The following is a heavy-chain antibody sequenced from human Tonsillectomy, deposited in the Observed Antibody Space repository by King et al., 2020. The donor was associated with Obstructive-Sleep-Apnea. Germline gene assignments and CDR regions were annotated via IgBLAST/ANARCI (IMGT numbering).Heavy chain of an antibody. CDR3: ASLESGGTYTSIWFR. Sequence: VQLVESEGGLVKPGGSLRLSCIASGFTFSDHNMNWVRQAPGKGLEWVSSISSNGIYRYYADSVKGRFTISRDNARNSLYLQMNSLRAEDTAVYYCASLESGGTYTSIWFRWGQGTLVTVSS. V-gene: IGHV3-21*01. J-gene: IGHJ4*02. D-gene: IGHD6-13*01. CDR2: ISSNGIYR. CDR1: GFTFSDHN.